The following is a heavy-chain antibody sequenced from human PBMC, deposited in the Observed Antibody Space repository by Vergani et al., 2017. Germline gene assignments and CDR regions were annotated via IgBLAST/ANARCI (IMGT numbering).Heavy chain of an antibody. V-gene: IGHV3-23*01. J-gene: IGHJ4*02. CDR2: NSCQNFRT. CDR3: ADLSGEDGFSPF. Sequence: EVQLLESGGGSAQPGGSLRLSCVASGFTFTAHGLNWVRQAPGKGLEWVSGNSCQNFRTHYADSVKGRFTISRDDSKNTVYLQINRLRPEDTAFYYCADLSGEDGFSPFWVQGTLVTVSS. CDR1: GFTFTAHG. D-gene: IGHD3/OR15-3a*01.